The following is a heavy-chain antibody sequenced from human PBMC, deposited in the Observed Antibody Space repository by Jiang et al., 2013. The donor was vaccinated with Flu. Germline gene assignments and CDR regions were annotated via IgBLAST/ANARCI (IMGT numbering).Heavy chain of an antibody. CDR3: ARDMTDSGYDRWGAFDY. V-gene: IGHV3-11*01. CDR2: ISSSGSTI. CDR1: GFTFSDYY. Sequence: SLRLSCAASGFTFSDYYMSWIRQAPGKGLEWVSYISSSGSTIYYADSVKGRFTISRDNAKNSLYLQMNSLRAEDTAVYYCARDMTDSGYDRWGAFDYWGQGTLVTVSS. J-gene: IGHJ4*02. D-gene: IGHD5-12*01.